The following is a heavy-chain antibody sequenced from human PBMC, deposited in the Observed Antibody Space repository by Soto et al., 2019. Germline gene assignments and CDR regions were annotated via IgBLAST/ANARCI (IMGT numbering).Heavy chain of an antibody. V-gene: IGHV4-34*01. D-gene: IGHD2-15*01. CDR1: GGLFSGFF. Sequence: SEPRSLTCAVSGGLFSGFFWGWIRQPPGKGLEWIGEVNHGGSTNYNPSLKSRVTISSDTSKNHFSLTLRSVTAADTAVYYCARAAVAAGGPFDKWGQGALVTVSS. CDR3: ARAAVAAGGPFDK. J-gene: IGHJ4*02. CDR2: VNHGGST.